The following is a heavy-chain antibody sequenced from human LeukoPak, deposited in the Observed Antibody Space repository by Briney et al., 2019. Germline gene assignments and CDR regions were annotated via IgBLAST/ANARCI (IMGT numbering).Heavy chain of an antibody. CDR1: GFTFSEYS. J-gene: IGHJ4*02. CDR3: ARQVSGYGSGSFYFDY. Sequence: GGSLRLSCAASGFTFSEYSMNWVRQAPGKGLEWVAFISTSSSHIYYGDSVKGRFTISRDNARNSVSLQMNSLRAEDTAVYYCARQVSGYGSGSFYFDYWGQGMLVTVSS. V-gene: IGHV3-21*01. CDR2: ISTSSSHI. D-gene: IGHD3-10*01.